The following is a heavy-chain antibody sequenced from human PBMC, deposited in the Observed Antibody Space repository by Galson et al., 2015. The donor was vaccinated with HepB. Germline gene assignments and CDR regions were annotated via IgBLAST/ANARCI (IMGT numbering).Heavy chain of an antibody. J-gene: IGHJ6*02. D-gene: IGHD2/OR15-2a*01. V-gene: IGHV3-33*08. Sequence: SLRLSCAASGFSFSTHAMHWVRQAPGKGLEWVALIWFDGSNKFYADSVKGRFTISRDNSKNTLYLQMNSLRAGDTAVYYCARDMSDKSSREYVSRYYHYGLDVWGQGTTVTVSS. CDR3: ARDMSDKSSREYVSRYYHYGLDV. CDR2: IWFDGSNK. CDR1: GFSFSTHA.